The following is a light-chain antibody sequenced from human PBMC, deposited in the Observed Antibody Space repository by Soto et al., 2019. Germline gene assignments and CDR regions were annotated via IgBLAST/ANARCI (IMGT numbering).Light chain of an antibody. J-gene: IGKJ2*01. Sequence: DIQMTQSPSTLSASVGDRVTITCRASQSIDNWLAWYQQKPGKAPKLLIYQASSLETGVPSRFSGSGSGTEFTLPISSLQPDDLATYYCQQYKSYSPFTFGQGTRLEIK. V-gene: IGKV1-5*03. CDR1: QSIDNW. CDR2: QAS. CDR3: QQYKSYSPFT.